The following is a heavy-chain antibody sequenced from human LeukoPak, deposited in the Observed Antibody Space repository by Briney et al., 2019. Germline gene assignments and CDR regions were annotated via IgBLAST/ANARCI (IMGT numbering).Heavy chain of an antibody. J-gene: IGHJ4*02. Sequence: SETLSLTCTVSGGSISSSSYYWGWIRQPPGKGLEWIGGIYYSGSTYHNPSLKSRVTISVDTSKNQFSLKLSSVTAADTAVYYCARHEVGYQLLPYYFDYWGQGTLVTVSS. CDR2: IYYSGST. CDR1: GGSISSSSYY. D-gene: IGHD2-2*01. V-gene: IGHV4-39*01. CDR3: ARHEVGYQLLPYYFDY.